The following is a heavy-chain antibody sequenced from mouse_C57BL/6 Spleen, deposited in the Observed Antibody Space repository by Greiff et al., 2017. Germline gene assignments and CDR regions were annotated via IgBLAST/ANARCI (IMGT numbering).Heavy chain of an antibody. CDR2: IYPGSGST. CDR1: GYTFTSYW. D-gene: IGHD1-1*01. J-gene: IGHJ2*01. CDR3: AKFYYYGSRGYFDY. V-gene: IGHV1-55*01. Sequence: QVQLQQPGAELVKPGASVKMSCKASGYTFTSYWITWVKQRPGQGLEWIGDIYPGSGSTNYNEKFKSKATLTVDTSSSTAYMQLSSLTSEDSAVYYCAKFYYYGSRGYFDYWGQGTTLTVSS.